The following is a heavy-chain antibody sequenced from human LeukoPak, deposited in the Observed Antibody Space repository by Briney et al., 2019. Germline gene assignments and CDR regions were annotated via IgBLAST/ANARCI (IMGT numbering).Heavy chain of an antibody. V-gene: IGHV3-23*01. D-gene: IGHD6-13*01. CDR3: AKDPSHHSSSWYEGSWRGLDY. Sequence: GGTLRLSCAASGFTFSSYGMNWVRQAPGKGLEWVSGISGSGGSIYYADSVKGRLTISRDNSKNTLYLQMNSLRAEDTAVYYCAKDPSHHSSSWYEGSWRGLDYWGQGTLVTVSS. CDR1: GFTFSSYG. CDR2: ISGSGGSI. J-gene: IGHJ4*02.